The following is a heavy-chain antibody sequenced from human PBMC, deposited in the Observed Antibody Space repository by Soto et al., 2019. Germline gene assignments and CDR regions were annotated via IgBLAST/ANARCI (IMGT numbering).Heavy chain of an antibody. J-gene: IGHJ4*02. CDR3: ARYQNYYDSSGYLQIYFDY. V-gene: IGHV4-59*08. D-gene: IGHD3-22*01. CDR1: GGSISSYY. CDR2: IYYSGST. Sequence: SETLSLTCTVSGGSISSYYWSWIRQPPGKGLGWIGYIYYSGSTNYNPSLKSRVTISVDTSKNQFSLKLSSVTAADTAVYYCARYQNYYDSSGYLQIYFDYWGQGTLVTVSS.